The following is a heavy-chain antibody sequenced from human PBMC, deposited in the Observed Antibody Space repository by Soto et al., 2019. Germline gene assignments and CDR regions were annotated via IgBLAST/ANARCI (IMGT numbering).Heavy chain of an antibody. CDR2: IYYSGST. J-gene: IGHJ4*02. Sequence: ASETLSLTCTVSGGSISSYYWSWIRQPPGKGLEWIGYIYYSGSTNYNPSLKSRVTISVDTSKNQFSLKLSSVTAADTAVYYCARTIYYFDYWGQGTLVTVSS. CDR1: GGSISSYY. CDR3: ARTIYYFDY. V-gene: IGHV4-59*01.